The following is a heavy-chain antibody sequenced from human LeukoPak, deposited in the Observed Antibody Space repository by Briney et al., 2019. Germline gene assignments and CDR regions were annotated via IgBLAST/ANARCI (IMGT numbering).Heavy chain of an antibody. J-gene: IGHJ4*02. CDR1: GFTFSSYA. V-gene: IGHV3-7*01. D-gene: IGHD3/OR15-3a*01. Sequence: GGSLRLSCAASGFTFSSYAMSWVRQAPGKGLEWVANIKQDGSDKQYVDSVKGRFTISRDNAKNSLYLQMNSLRAEDTAVYYCARFSRTGEGYWGQGILVTVSS. CDR3: ARFSRTGEGY. CDR2: IKQDGSDK.